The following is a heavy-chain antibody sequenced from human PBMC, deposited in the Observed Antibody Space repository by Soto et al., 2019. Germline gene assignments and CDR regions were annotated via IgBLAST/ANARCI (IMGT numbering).Heavy chain of an antibody. J-gene: IGHJ4*02. V-gene: IGHV3-30*18. CDR3: AKAQYYDSSGYIFDY. CDR1: GFTFRSYG. Sequence: QVQLVESGGGVVQPGRSLRLSCAASGFTFRSYGMHWVRQAPGKGLEWVAVISYDGYNKYYADSVKGRFTISRDNSKNXLYLQMNSLRAEDTAVYYCAKAQYYDSSGYIFDYWGQGTLVTVSS. D-gene: IGHD3-22*01. CDR2: ISYDGYNK.